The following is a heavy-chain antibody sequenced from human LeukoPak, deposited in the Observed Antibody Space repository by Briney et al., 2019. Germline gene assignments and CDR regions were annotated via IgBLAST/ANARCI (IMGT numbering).Heavy chain of an antibody. D-gene: IGHD1-26*01. V-gene: IGHV5-51*01. CDR1: EYSFATYW. J-gene: IGHJ4*02. CDR3: ARPLQGIVGATGFDY. Sequence: GESLKISCQGSEYSFATYWIAWLRQMPGKGLEWMGIIYPSDSDTRYSPSFQGQVTISADKSIKTAYLQWSSLKASDAAMYYCARPLQGIVGATGFDYWGQGTLVTVSS. CDR2: IYPSDSDT.